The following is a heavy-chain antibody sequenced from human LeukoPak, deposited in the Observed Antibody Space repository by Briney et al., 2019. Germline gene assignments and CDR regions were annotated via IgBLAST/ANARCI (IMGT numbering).Heavy chain of an antibody. Sequence: ASVKVSCKASGYTFTGYYMHWVRQAPGQGLEWMGWINPNSGGTNYAQKFQGRVTMTRDTSISTAYMELSRLRSDDTAVYYCARVGAIRACSGGSCYTYGGQETLATVSS. CDR3: ARVGAIRACSGGSCYTY. D-gene: IGHD2-15*01. CDR2: INPNSGGT. J-gene: IGHJ4*02. V-gene: IGHV1-2*02. CDR1: GYTFTGYY.